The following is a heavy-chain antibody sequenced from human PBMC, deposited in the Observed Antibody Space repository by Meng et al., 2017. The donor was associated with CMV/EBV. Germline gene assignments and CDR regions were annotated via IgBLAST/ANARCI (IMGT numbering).Heavy chain of an antibody. Sequence: QLQLQEQGPGLVKPSETLSLACTVSGGSISSSSYYWGWIRQPPGKGLEWIGSIYYSGSTYYNPSLKSRVTISVDTSKNQFSLKLSSVTAADTAVYYCARDSAVAGVVDYWGQGTLVTVSS. D-gene: IGHD6-19*01. V-gene: IGHV4-39*07. CDR2: IYYSGST. CDR3: ARDSAVAGVVDY. J-gene: IGHJ4*02. CDR1: GGSISSSSYY.